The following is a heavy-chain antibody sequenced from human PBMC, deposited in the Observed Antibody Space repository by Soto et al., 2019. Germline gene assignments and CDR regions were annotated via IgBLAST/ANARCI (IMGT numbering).Heavy chain of an antibody. V-gene: IGHV1-46*01. CDR1: GYFFASYS. CDR2: INPSVGST. Sequence: QVQLVQSGAEVKKPGASVKVSCKASGYFFASYSMHWVRQAPGQGLEWMGMINPSVGSTSYVEKFQGRVTMNRDQFPSNGYMGFSGLRSEDKAVYYCARESGGKDEFPSSGDFDYWGQGTLVTVSS. J-gene: IGHJ4*02. CDR3: ARESGGKDEFPSSGDFDY. D-gene: IGHD2-15*01.